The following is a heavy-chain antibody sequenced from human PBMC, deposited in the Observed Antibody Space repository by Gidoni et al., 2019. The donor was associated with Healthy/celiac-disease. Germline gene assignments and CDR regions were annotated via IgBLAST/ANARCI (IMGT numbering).Heavy chain of an antibody. CDR3: ARDLGFGELEDYYYGMDV. CDR1: GFTFSSYW. V-gene: IGHV3-7*01. Sequence: EVQLVESGGGLVQPGGSLRLSCAASGFTFSSYWMSWVRQAPGKGLEWVANIKQDGSDKYYVDSVKGRFTISRDNAKNSLYLQMNSLRAEDTAVYYCARDLGFGELEDYYYGMDVWGQGTTVTVSS. D-gene: IGHD3-10*01. CDR2: IKQDGSDK. J-gene: IGHJ6*02.